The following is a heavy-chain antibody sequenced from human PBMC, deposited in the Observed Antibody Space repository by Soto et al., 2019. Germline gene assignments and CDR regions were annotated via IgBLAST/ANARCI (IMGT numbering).Heavy chain of an antibody. V-gene: IGHV3-30*18. Sequence: QVQLVESGGGVVQPGRSLRLSCAASGFTFSSYGMHWVRQAPGKGLEWVAVISYDGSNKYYADSVKGRFTISRDNSKNTLYLQMNRLRAEDTAVYYCAKSEQRMRYYYYDYYMDVWGKGTTVTVSS. J-gene: IGHJ6*03. D-gene: IGHD1-1*01. CDR1: GFTFSSYG. CDR3: AKSEQRMRYYYYDYYMDV. CDR2: ISYDGSNK.